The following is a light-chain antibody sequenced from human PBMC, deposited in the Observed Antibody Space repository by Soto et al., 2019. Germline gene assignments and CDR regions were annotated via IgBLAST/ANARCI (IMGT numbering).Light chain of an antibody. CDR1: QGISSW. CDR2: AAS. J-gene: IGKJ4*01. V-gene: IGKV1-12*01. Sequence: DIQMTQSPSSLSSSVGYRFTITCRASQGISSWLAWYQQKPGKAPKLLIYAASSLQSGVPSRFSGSGSGTDSTLTISSLQPEDFATYYCLQHYNYPLTFGEGTKVDIK. CDR3: LQHYNYPLT.